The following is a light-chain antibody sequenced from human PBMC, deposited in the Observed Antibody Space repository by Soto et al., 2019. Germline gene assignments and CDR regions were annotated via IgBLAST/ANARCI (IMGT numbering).Light chain of an antibody. J-gene: IGLJ3*02. CDR1: SSDIGIYNF. CDR2: DVA. CDR3: SSYSAGSTRVV. V-gene: IGLV2-14*03. Sequence: QSVLTQPASVSGSPGQSIAISCTGTSSDIGIYNFVSWYQQLPGGAPKLIIYDVANRPSGVSNRFSGSKSANTASLTISGLQAEDEGDYYCSSYSAGSTRVVFGGGTKLT.